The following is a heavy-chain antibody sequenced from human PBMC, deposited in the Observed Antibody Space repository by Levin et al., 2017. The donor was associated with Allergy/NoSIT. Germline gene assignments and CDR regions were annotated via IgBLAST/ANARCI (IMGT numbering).Heavy chain of an antibody. CDR2: IRSKGSGETR. CDR1: GFNFYVAW. Sequence: GGSLRLSCATSGFNFYVAWMTWVRRAPGKGLEWVGRIRSKGSGETRDYAAPVQGRFTVLRDDSKDMVYLEMTSLKAEAPAVYFCVADVAEAGKGELDHWGQGTLVTVSS. D-gene: IGHD6-19*01. J-gene: IGHJ4*02. V-gene: IGHV3-15*01. CDR3: VADVAEAGKGELDH.